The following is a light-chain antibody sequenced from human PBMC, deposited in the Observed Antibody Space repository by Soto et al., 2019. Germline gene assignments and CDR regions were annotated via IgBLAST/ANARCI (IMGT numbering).Light chain of an antibody. CDR2: GAV. Sequence: DIQMTQSPSSLSASVGDSVTITCRASQSIASYVNWYQQKPGKAPKLLILGAVILQSGVPSRFSGSGSGTDFTLTISSLQPEDFATYYCQQYNSYSVTFGQGTKVDIK. V-gene: IGKV1-39*01. J-gene: IGKJ1*01. CDR1: QSIASY. CDR3: QQYNSYSVT.